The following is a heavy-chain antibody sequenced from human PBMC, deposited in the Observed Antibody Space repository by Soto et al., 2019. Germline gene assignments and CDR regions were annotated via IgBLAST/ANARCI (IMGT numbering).Heavy chain of an antibody. D-gene: IGHD2-21*02. CDR1: GFTFGSYG. J-gene: IGHJ4*02. Sequence: GGSLRLSCAASGFTFGSYGMHWVRQAPGKGLEWVAVISYDGSNKYYADSVKGRFTISRDNSKNTLYLQMNNLRAEDTAVYYCAKDKVPVVVTAPFDYWGQGTLVTVSS. V-gene: IGHV3-30*18. CDR3: AKDKVPVVVTAPFDY. CDR2: ISYDGSNK.